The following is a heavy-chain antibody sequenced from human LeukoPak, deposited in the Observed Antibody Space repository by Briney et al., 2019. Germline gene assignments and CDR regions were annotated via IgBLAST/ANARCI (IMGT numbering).Heavy chain of an antibody. J-gene: IGHJ4*02. CDR1: GFSFSSYS. V-gene: IGHV3-48*01. CDR3: ARGEDYIWGSYRPY. CDR2: IRSRSETI. D-gene: IGHD3-16*02. Sequence: GGSLRLSCAASGFSFSSYSMKWVRQTPGKGLEWVSYIRSRSETIYYADSVKSRFTISRDDAKNTVYLQMNSLRAEDTAVYYCARGEDYIWGSYRPYWGQGTLVTVSS.